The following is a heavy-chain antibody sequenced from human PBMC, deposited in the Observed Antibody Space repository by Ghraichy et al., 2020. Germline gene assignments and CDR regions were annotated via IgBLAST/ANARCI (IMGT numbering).Heavy chain of an antibody. CDR2: IWYDGSNK. D-gene: IGHD4-23*01. V-gene: IGHV3-33*01. J-gene: IGHJ4*02. CDR1: GFTFSSYG. Sequence: GGSLRLSCAASGFTFSSYGMHWVRQAPGKGLEWVAVIWYDGSNKYYADSVKGRFTISRDNSKNTLYLQMNSLRAEDTAVYYCARGVTTVVTPQAYWGQGTLVTVSS. CDR3: ARGVTTVVTPQAY.